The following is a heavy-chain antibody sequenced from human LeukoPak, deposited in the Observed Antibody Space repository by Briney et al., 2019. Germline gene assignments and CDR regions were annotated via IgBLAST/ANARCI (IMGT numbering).Heavy chain of an antibody. CDR1: GFTFSSYW. CDR3: AKTRDTMMNY. CDR2: INSDGSWT. Sequence: GGSLRLSCAASGFTFSSYWMHWVRQAPGKGLVWVSHINSDGSWTSYADSVKGRFTISKDNAKNTVYLQMNSLRAEDTAVYYCAKTRDTMMNYWGQGTLVTVSS. V-gene: IGHV3-74*01. D-gene: IGHD3-22*01. J-gene: IGHJ4*02.